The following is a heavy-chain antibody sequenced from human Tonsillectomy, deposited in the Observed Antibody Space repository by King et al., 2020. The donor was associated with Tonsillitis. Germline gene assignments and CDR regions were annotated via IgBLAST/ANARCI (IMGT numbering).Heavy chain of an antibody. CDR2: IRTYNGNT. Sequence: QLVQSGAEVKKPGASVKVSCKASGYTFISYGISWVRQAPGQGLEWRGWIRTYNGNTNYAQKLQGRVTMTTDTSTSTAYMELKSLRSDDTAVYYCARGSYGDSPAFDIWGQGTMVTVSS. V-gene: IGHV1-18*01. J-gene: IGHJ3*02. CDR1: GYTFISYG. CDR3: ARGSYGDSPAFDI. D-gene: IGHD4-17*01.